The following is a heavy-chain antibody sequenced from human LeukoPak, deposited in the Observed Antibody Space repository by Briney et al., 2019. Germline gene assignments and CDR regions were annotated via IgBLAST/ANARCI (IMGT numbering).Heavy chain of an antibody. D-gene: IGHD1-14*01. CDR3: ARVGDHYHRYLDV. V-gene: IGHV3-53*01. J-gene: IGHJ2*01. Sequence: GGSLRLSCAASGFSVGSNYMNWVRQAPGKGLEWVSILYSGDSTYYADSVKGRFIVSRDNSKNTLFLQMNALRVEDTAVYYCARVGDHYHRYLDVWGRGTLVTVSS. CDR2: LYSGDST. CDR1: GFSVGSNY.